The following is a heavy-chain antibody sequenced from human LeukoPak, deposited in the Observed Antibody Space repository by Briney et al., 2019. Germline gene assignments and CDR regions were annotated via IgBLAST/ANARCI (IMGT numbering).Heavy chain of an antibody. V-gene: IGHV3-11*04. CDR3: ARSVYLLYYFDY. Sequence: PGGSLRLSCAASGFTFSDYYMSWIRQAPGKGLEWVSYISSSGSTIYYADSVKGRFTISRDNAKNSLYLQMNSLRADDTAVYYCARSVYLLYYFDYWGQGTLVTVSS. CDR2: ISSSGSTI. CDR1: GFTFSDYY. J-gene: IGHJ4*02. D-gene: IGHD2-8*01.